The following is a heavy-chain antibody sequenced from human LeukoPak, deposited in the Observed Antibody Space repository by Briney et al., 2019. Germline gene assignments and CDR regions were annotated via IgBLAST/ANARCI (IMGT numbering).Heavy chain of an antibody. D-gene: IGHD3-22*01. CDR2: ISSSSSYT. CDR3: AAESIYYDSSGYYSR. J-gene: IGHJ4*02. V-gene: IGHV3-11*05. Sequence: NSGGSLRLSCAASGFTFSDYYMSWIRQAPGKGLDWVSHISSSSSYTNYADSVKGRFTISRDNAKNSLYLQMNSLRAEDTAVYYCAAESIYYDSSGYYSRWGQGTLVTVSS. CDR1: GFTFSDYY.